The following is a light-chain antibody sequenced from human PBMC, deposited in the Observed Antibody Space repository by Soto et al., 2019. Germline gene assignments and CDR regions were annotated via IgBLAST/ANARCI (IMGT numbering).Light chain of an antibody. Sequence: EIVMTQSPATLSVSPGERATLXXRASQSVSSNLAWDQQKPGQAPRLXXYGASTRATGIPARFSGSGSGTEFTLTISSLQSEDFAVYYCQQYNNWPPITFGQGTRLEIK. CDR3: QQYNNWPPIT. V-gene: IGKV3D-15*01. CDR1: QSVSSN. J-gene: IGKJ5*01. CDR2: GAS.